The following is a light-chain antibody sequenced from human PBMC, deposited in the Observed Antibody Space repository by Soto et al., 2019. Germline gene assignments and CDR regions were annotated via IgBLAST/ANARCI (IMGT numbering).Light chain of an antibody. V-gene: IGKV3-20*01. Sequence: EIVLTQSPGTLSLSPGERATLFCRASQSVSSRYLAWYQQKPGQAPRLXXYGASSRATGIPDRFSGSGSGTDFTLTISRLEPEDFAVYYCQQFGTSPPITFGQGTRLEIK. J-gene: IGKJ5*01. CDR2: GAS. CDR3: QQFGTSPPIT. CDR1: QSVSSRY.